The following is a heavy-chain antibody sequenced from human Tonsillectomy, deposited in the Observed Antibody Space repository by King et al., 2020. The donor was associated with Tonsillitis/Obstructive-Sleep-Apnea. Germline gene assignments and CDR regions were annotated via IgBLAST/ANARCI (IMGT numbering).Heavy chain of an antibody. V-gene: IGHV3-30*18. D-gene: IGHD2-8*02. CDR3: AKGCQTGGTCYIIDH. CDR1: GFTFSSYG. CDR2: ISNDGNNN. Sequence: QVQLVESGGGVVQPGRSLRLSCAASGFTFSSYGMHWVRQAPGKGLEWVAVISNDGNNNKYADSVKGRFTISRDNSKNTLYLQMNSLRAEDTAVYYCAKGCQTGGTCYIIDHWGQGTLVAVSS. J-gene: IGHJ4*02.